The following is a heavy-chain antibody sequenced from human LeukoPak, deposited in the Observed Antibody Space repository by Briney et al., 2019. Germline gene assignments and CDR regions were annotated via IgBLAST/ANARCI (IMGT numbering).Heavy chain of an antibody. CDR3: ARGPNYGDRLHYLDS. V-gene: IGHV3-7*01. CDR2: IKQSGSEK. J-gene: IGHJ4*02. D-gene: IGHD4-17*01. CDR1: GFTFSRHW. Sequence: GGSLRLSCAASGFTFSRHWMTWVRQAPGKGLEGVASIKQSGSEKFYADSVKGRFTVSRDNAKNSVYFQMNSLTADDTAVYFCARGPNYGDRLHYLDSWGQGTKVTVSS.